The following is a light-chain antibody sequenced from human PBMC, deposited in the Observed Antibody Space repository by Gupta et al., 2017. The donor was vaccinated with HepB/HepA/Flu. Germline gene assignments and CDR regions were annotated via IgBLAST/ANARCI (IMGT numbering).Light chain of an antibody. J-gene: IGKJ1*01. V-gene: IGKV2-28*01. CDR2: LGS. Sequence: DIVMSQSPLSLPVTSGTPSSIPCRSSQSLLHSNGYNYLDWYLQKPGQSPQLLISLGSNRASGVPDRFSGNGSATDFTLKISRVEAEDVGVYYCMQTLQTPRTFGQGTKVEIK. CDR3: MQTLQTPRT. CDR1: QSLLHSNGYNY.